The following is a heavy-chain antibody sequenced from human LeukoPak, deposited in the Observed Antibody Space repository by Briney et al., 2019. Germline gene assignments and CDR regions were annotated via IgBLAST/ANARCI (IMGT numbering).Heavy chain of an antibody. CDR1: GFTFEDYG. Sequence: GGSLRLSCEASGFTFEDYGMTWVRQRPGKGLEYVCEINWNGDNPVYENSLRGRFTISRDNAKNSVYLQMSSLRVDDTAFYYCARRSVAGATTGYYYDSWGQGTLVTVSS. V-gene: IGHV3-20*04. CDR2: INWNGDNP. J-gene: IGHJ4*02. CDR3: ARRSVAGATTGYYYDS. D-gene: IGHD1-26*01.